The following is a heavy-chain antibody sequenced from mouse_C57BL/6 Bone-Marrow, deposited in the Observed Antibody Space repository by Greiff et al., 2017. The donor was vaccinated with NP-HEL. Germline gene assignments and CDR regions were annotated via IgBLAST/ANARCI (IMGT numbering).Heavy chain of an antibody. J-gene: IGHJ3*01. Sequence: VQLQQSGAELARPGASVKMSCKASGYTFTSYTMHWVKQRPGQGLEWIGYINPSSGYTKYNQKFKDKATLTADKSSSTAYMQLSSLTSEDSAVYYCAGWEGFAYWGQGTLVTVSA. D-gene: IGHD4-1*01. CDR1: GYTFTSYT. V-gene: IGHV1-4*01. CDR3: AGWEGFAY. CDR2: INPSSGYT.